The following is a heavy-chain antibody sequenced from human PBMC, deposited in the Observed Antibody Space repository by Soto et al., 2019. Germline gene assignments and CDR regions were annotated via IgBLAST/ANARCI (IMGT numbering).Heavy chain of an antibody. V-gene: IGHV1-18*01. CDR2: ISAYNGNT. CDR1: GYRFTSYG. J-gene: IGHJ3*02. CDR3: ARCGYCTNGVCYPGAFDI. D-gene: IGHD2-8*01. Sequence: ASVKVSCKASGYRFTSYGISWVRQAPGQGLEWMGWISAYNGNTNYAQKLQGRVTMTTDTSTSTAYMELRSLRSDDTAVYYCARCGYCTNGVCYPGAFDIWGQRTMVTVSS.